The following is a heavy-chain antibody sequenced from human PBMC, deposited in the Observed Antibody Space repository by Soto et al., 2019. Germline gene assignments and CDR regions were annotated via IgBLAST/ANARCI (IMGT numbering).Heavy chain of an antibody. CDR3: AAEKTLGDAFDI. CDR2: IVVGSGNT. J-gene: IGHJ3*02. V-gene: IGHV1-58*01. D-gene: IGHD7-27*01. CDR1: GFTFTSSA. Sequence: ASVKVSCKASGFTFTSSAVQWVRQARGQRLEWIGWIVVGSGNTNYAQTFQERVTITRDMSTSTAYMELSSLRSEDTAVYYCAAEKTLGDAFDIWGQGTMVTVSS.